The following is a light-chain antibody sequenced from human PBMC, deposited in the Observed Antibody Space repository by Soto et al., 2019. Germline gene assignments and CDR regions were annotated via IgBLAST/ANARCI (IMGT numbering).Light chain of an antibody. CDR2: ETD. CDR3: GTWDSSLSAWV. J-gene: IGLJ3*02. CDR1: SSNIGNSY. Sequence: QSVVTQPPSVSAAPGQTVTISCSGSSSNIGNSYVSLYRQLPGTATKLLIYETDKRTTGTPERFSGSKSGTSATLGITGLQTGDEADYYCGTWDSSLSAWVFGGGTQLTVL. V-gene: IGLV1-51*01.